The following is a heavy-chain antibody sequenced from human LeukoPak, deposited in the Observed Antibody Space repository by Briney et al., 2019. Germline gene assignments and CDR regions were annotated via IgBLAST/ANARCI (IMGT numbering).Heavy chain of an antibody. CDR3: ASNKRDVGTYFDY. CDR2: ISAIGDIT. Sequence: KTGGSLRLSCAASGFIFRSSSMSWVRQAPGKGLEWVSSISAIGDITHYAESVQGRFTISRDNAKDSLYLQMNDLRGEDTAVYYCASNKRDVGTYFDYWGQGALVAVSS. D-gene: IGHD5-24*01. CDR1: GFIFRSSS. V-gene: IGHV3-21*01. J-gene: IGHJ4*02.